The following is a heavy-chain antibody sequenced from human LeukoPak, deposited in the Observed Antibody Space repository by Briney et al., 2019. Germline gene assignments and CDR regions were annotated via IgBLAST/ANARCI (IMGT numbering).Heavy chain of an antibody. D-gene: IGHD4-23*01. CDR3: ARDPAHDYGGNSGDFDY. Sequence: ASVKVSCKASGGTFSSYAISWVRQAPGQGLEWMGIINPSGGSTSYAQKFQGRVTMTRDTSTSTVYMELSSLRSEDTAVYYCARDPAHDYGGNSGDFDYWGQGTLVTVSS. CDR2: INPSGGST. V-gene: IGHV1-46*01. CDR1: GGTFSSYA. J-gene: IGHJ4*02.